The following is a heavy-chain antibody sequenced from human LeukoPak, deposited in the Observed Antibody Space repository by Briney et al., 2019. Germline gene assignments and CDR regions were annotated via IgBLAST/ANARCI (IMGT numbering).Heavy chain of an antibody. J-gene: IGHJ6*02. CDR3: ASGTGSYSDYYYGMDV. Sequence: SETLSLTCTVSGGSISSCYWSWIRQPPGKGLEWIGYIYYSGSTNYNPSLKSRVTISVDTSKNQFSLKLSSVTAADTAVYYCASGTGSYSDYYYGMDVWGQGTTVTVSS. CDR1: GGSISSCY. D-gene: IGHD3-10*01. CDR2: IYYSGST. V-gene: IGHV4-59*01.